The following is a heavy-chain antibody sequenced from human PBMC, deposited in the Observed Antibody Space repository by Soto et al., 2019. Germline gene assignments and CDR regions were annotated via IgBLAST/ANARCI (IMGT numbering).Heavy chain of an antibody. CDR2: MFYDGVSA. CDR3: VRERGYFGEAFQH. J-gene: IGHJ1*01. D-gene: IGHD3-10*01. Sequence: QVQLVESGGGVVQPGRSLRLSCEVSGFIFHNYGFHWVRQAPGKGLEWVAVMFYDGVSAFYTDSVRGRFTVSRDTTNRTLILQMTNLTAEDTAVYYCVRERGYFGEAFQHWGQGTLVTVSS. CDR1: GFIFHNYG. V-gene: IGHV3-33*01.